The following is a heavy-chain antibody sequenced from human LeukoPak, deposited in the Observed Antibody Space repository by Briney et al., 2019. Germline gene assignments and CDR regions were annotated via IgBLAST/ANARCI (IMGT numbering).Heavy chain of an antibody. Sequence: SETLSLTCTVSGGSISSSSYFWGWIRQPPGKGLERIGSIYYSGSTYYNPSLKSRVTMSVDTSKNQFSLKLSSVTAADTAVYYCARLSTVTTSFDYWGQGTLVTVSS. CDR2: IYYSGST. CDR3: ARLSTVTTSFDY. V-gene: IGHV4-39*07. J-gene: IGHJ4*02. D-gene: IGHD4-17*01. CDR1: GGSISSSSYF.